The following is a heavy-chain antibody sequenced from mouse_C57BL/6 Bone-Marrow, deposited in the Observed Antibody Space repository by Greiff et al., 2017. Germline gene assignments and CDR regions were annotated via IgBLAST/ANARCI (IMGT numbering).Heavy chain of an antibody. D-gene: IGHD2-3*01. CDR3: ARGMMVTTGAWFAY. CDR2: IWSGGST. J-gene: IGHJ3*01. Sequence: QVQLKESGPGLVLPSQSLSITCTVSGFSLTSYGVHWVRQSPGQGLEWLGVIWSGGSTDYNAAFISRLSISKDNSKCQVFFKMNSLQADDTAIYYSARGMMVTTGAWFAYWGQGTLVTVSA. V-gene: IGHV2-2*01. CDR1: GFSLTSYG.